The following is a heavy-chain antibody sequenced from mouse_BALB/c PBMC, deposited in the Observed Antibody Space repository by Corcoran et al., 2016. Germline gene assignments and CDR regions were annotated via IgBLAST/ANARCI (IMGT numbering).Heavy chain of an antibody. CDR1: GYTFTSYV. CDR2: INPYNDGT. Sequence: EVQLQQSGPELVKPGASVKMSCKASGYTFTSYVMHWVKQKPGQGLEWIGYINPYNDGTKYNEKFKGKATLTSYKSSNTAYMELSSLTSEDSAVYYGARLYPGIAMDYWGQGTSVTVAS. V-gene: IGHV1S136*01. CDR3: ARLYPGIAMDY. J-gene: IGHJ4*01.